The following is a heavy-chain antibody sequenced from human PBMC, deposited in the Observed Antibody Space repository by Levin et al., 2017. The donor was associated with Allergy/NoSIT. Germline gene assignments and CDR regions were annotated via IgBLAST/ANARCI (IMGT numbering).Heavy chain of an antibody. CDR2: IYSGGST. CDR3: ARTLTYYYGSGSYRNQYYFDY. V-gene: IGHV3-66*01. CDR1: GFTVSSNY. D-gene: IGHD3-10*01. J-gene: IGHJ4*02. Sequence: GESLKISCAASGFTVSSNYMSWVRQAPGKGLEWVSVIYSGGSTYYADSVKGRFTISRDNSKNTLYLQMNSLRAEDTAVYYCARTLTYYYGSGSYRNQYYFDYWGQGTLVTVSS.